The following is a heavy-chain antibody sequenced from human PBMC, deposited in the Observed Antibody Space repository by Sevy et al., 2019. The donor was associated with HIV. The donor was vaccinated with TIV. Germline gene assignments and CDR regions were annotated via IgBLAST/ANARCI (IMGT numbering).Heavy chain of an antibody. J-gene: IGHJ6*02. Sequence: GGSLRLSCAASGFTFSTYDMHWVRQAPGKGLEWVAYIRYDGSNKYYADSVTGRFTISRDNSKNTLYLQMNSLRAEDTAVYYYAGGRKTTREGWEEVDYYYGVDVWGQGTTVTVSS. CDR3: AGGRKTTREGWEEVDYYYGVDV. CDR2: IRYDGSNK. D-gene: IGHD1-26*01. CDR1: GFTFSTYD. V-gene: IGHV3-30*02.